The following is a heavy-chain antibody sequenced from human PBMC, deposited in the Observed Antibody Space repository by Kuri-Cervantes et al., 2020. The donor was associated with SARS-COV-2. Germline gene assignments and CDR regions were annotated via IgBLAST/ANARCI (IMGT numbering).Heavy chain of an antibody. CDR3: VKDGAAMVTGPVGYYGMDV. CDR2: ISSNGGST. J-gene: IGHJ6*02. V-gene: IGHV3-64D*08. CDR1: EFTFSSYA. D-gene: IGHD5-18*01. Sequence: GESLKISCAVSEFTFSSYAMHWVRQAPGKGLEYVSAISSNGGSTYYADSVEGRFTISRDNSKNTLYLQMSSLRAEDTAVYYCVKDGAAMVTGPVGYYGMDVWGQGTMVTVSS.